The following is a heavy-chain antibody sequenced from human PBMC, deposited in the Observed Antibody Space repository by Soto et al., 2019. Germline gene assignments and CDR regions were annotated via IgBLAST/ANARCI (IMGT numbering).Heavy chain of an antibody. J-gene: IGHJ5*01. CDR1: GGSVSSSGSHY. CDR2: MYHSGST. V-gene: IGHV4-39*01. CDR3: ARAPDS. Sequence: SETLSLTCTVSGGSVSSSGSHYWGWIRQPPGQGLEWIGSMYHSGSTYYNPSLKSRVTISVDTSKNQFSLELNSVTAADTAIYYCARAPDSWGQGTLVTVSS.